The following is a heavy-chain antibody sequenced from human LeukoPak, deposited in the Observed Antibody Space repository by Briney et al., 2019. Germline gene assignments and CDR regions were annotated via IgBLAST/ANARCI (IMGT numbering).Heavy chain of an antibody. CDR3: ARDSTTGTYYYYYYMDV. V-gene: IGHV3-48*01. J-gene: IGHJ6*03. D-gene: IGHD1-1*01. Sequence: GGSLRLSCAASGFTFSSYSMNWVRQAPGKGREWVSYISSSSSTIYYADSVKGRFTISRDNAKNSLYLQMNSLRAEDTAVYYCARDSTTGTYYYYYYMDVWGKGTTVTISS. CDR2: ISSSSSTI. CDR1: GFTFSSYS.